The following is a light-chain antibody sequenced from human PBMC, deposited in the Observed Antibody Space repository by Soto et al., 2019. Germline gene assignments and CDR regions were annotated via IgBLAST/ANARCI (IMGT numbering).Light chain of an antibody. CDR3: QSYDATSVV. CDR2: ADD. J-gene: IGLJ2*01. Sequence: NFMLTQPHSVSESPGKTVTISCAASGGNIANNYVQWYQQRPGSAPSVVIYADDQRPSGVPDRFSGSIDSSSNSASLIISGLRTEDEADYYCQSYDATSVVCGGGTKLTVL. CDR1: GGNIANNY. V-gene: IGLV6-57*02.